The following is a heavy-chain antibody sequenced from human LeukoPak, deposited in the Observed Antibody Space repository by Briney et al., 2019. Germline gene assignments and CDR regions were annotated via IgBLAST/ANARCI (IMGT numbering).Heavy chain of an antibody. CDR1: GFSVSGTH. Sequence: SLRLSCAASGFSVSGTHMSWVRQAPGKGLEWVSAMYTGGITYYADSVQGRFTIYRDNSKNTLYLQMNSLRAEDTAVYYCAKDEATSGGGLASWGQGTLVSVP. V-gene: IGHV3-53*01. CDR2: MYTGGIT. D-gene: IGHD3-16*01. J-gene: IGHJ4*02. CDR3: AKDEATSGGGLAS.